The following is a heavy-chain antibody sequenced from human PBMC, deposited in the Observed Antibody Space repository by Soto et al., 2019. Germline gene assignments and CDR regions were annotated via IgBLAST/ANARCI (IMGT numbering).Heavy chain of an antibody. J-gene: IGHJ4*02. CDR3: ARESEDLTSNFDY. CDR1: GFTFTRYS. CDR2: ISSTTNYI. V-gene: IGHV3-21*01. Sequence: GGSLSLSCAASGFTFTRYSMNWVRQAPGKGLEWVSSISSTTNYIYYADSMKGRCTVSRDNAKNSVYLEMNSLSAEDTAVYYCARESEDLTSNFDYWGQGTLVTVSS.